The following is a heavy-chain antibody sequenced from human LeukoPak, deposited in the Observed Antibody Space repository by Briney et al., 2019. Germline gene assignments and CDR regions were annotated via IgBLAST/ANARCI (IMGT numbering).Heavy chain of an antibody. CDR3: ARADSSWYGWYFDL. J-gene: IGHJ2*01. V-gene: IGHV3-20*04. D-gene: IGHD6-13*01. Sequence: GGSLRLSCAASGFTFDDDGMSWVRQAPGKGLEWVSGINWNGGSTGYADSVKGRFTISRDNAKNSLYLQMNSLRAEDTALYYCARADSSWYGWYFDLWGRGTLVIVSS. CDR1: GFTFDDDG. CDR2: INWNGGST.